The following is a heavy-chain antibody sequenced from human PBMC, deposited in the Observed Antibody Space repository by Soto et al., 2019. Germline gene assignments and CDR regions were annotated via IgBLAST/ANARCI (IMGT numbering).Heavy chain of an antibody. CDR1: WVSFSSNTAA. CDR2: TYYRSNWRH. CDR3: ARGVAGSGFDL. D-gene: IGHD6-19*01. Sequence: SQTLSLTGAISWVSFSSNTAACNCSRSSPSRGLEWLGRTYYRSNWRHDYAVSVKSRITVNPDTSKNHFSLQLNSVTPDDTAVYYCARGVAGSGFDLWGQGTLVTVSS. J-gene: IGHJ4*02. V-gene: IGHV6-1*01.